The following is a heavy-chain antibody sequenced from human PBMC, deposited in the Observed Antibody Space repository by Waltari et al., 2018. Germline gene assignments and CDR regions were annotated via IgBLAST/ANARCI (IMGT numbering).Heavy chain of an antibody. CDR1: GYTFTGYY. CDR3: ARVLYCSGGSCYWAFDP. D-gene: IGHD2-15*01. Sequence: QVQLVQSGAEVKKPGASVKVSCKASGYTFTGYYMHLVRQAPGQGLEWMGWINPNSGGTNYAQKFQGRVTMTRDTSISTAYMELSKLRSDDTAVYYCARVLYCSGGSCYWAFDPWGQGTLVTVSS. CDR2: INPNSGGT. J-gene: IGHJ5*02. V-gene: IGHV1-2*02.